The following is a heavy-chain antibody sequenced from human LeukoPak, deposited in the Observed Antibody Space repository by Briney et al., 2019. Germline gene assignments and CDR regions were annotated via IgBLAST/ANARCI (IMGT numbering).Heavy chain of an antibody. V-gene: IGHV4-59*12. D-gene: IGHD6-19*01. J-gene: IGHJ1*01. CDR3: ARIAVAGLYFQH. CDR2: IYYSGST. CDR1: GGSISSYY. Sequence: SETLSLTCTVSGGSISSYYWSWIRQPPGKGLEWIGYIYYSGSTNYNPSLKSRVTISVDTSKNQFSLKLSSVTAADTAVYYCARIAVAGLYFQHWGQGTLVTVSS.